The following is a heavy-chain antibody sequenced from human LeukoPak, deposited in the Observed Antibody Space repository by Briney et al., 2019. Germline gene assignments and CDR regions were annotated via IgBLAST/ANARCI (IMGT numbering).Heavy chain of an antibody. V-gene: IGHV4-4*07. CDR3: ASTYYDFWSGSQGDFDY. CDR2: IYTSGST. Sequence: PSETLSLTCTVSGGSISSYYWSWIRQPAGKGLEWIGRIYTSGSTNYNPSLKSRVTMSVDTPKNQFSLKLSSVTAADTAVYYCASTYYDFWSGSQGDFDYWGQGTLVTVSS. D-gene: IGHD3-3*01. J-gene: IGHJ4*02. CDR1: GGSISSYY.